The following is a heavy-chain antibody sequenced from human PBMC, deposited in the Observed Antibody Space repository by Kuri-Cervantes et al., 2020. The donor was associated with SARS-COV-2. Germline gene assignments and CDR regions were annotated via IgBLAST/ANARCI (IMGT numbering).Heavy chain of an antibody. D-gene: IGHD6-19*01. J-gene: IGHJ5*02. V-gene: IGHV3-30*18. CDR2: ISYDGSNK. CDR1: GFTFSSYG. Sequence: GESLKISCAASGFTFSSYGMHWVRQAPGKGLEWVAVISYDGSNKYYADSVKGRFTISRDNSKNTLYLQMNSLRAEDTAVYYCAKSSGTGDGGFDPWGQGTLVTVSS. CDR3: AKSSGTGDGGFDP.